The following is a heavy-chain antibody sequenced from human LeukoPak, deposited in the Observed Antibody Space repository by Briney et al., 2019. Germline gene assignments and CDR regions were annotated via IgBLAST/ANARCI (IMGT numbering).Heavy chain of an antibody. CDR2: IYSDANT. J-gene: IGHJ3*02. CDR3: ARELGQTGDRWGAFDI. D-gene: IGHD7-27*01. Sequence: GGSLRLSCAASGFTVSSSYMSWVSQAPGKGLEWVSLIYSDANTFYADSVKGRFTISRDNSKNTLYLQMNSLRGEDTAIYYCARELGQTGDRWGAFDIWGQGTMVTVSS. CDR1: GFTVSSSY. V-gene: IGHV3-53*01.